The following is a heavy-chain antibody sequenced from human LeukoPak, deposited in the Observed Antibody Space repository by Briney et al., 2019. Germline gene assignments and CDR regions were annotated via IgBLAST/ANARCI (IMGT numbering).Heavy chain of an antibody. J-gene: IGHJ4*02. V-gene: IGHV3-23*01. CDR3: ASTGRYLDWLFPFDY. D-gene: IGHD3-9*01. Sequence: GGYLRLSCAASGFSFSAYAMNWVRQAPGKGLEWVSGISNSGDGTYYADSVKGRFIISRDNSKNTLYLQMHSLRAEDTAVYYCASTGRYLDWLFPFDYWGQGTLVTVSS. CDR1: GFSFSAYA. CDR2: ISNSGDGT.